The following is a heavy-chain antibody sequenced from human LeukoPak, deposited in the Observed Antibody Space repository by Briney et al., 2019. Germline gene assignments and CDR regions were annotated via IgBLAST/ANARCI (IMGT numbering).Heavy chain of an antibody. D-gene: IGHD3-22*01. J-gene: IGHJ4*02. CDR1: GGTFISYA. Sequence: SVKVSCKASGGTFISYAISWVRQAPGQGLEWMGRIITIFGTANYAQKFHGRVTITTDESTSTAYMELSSLRSEDTAVYYCARGHYYDSSGYPRDRGQGTLVTVSS. V-gene: IGHV1-69*05. CDR3: ARGHYYDSSGYPRD. CDR2: IITIFGTA.